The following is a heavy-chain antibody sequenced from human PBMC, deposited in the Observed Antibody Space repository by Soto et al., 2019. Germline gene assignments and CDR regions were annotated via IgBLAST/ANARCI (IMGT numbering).Heavy chain of an antibody. CDR3: AIRFLEWLFPRYFDI. J-gene: IGHJ3*02. V-gene: IGHV4-34*01. CDR1: GGSFSGYY. D-gene: IGHD3-3*01. Sequence: SETLSLTCAVYGGSFSGYYWSWIRQPPGKGLEWIGEINHSGSTNYNPSLKSRVTISVDTSKNQFSLKLSSVTAADTAVYYCAIRFLEWLFPRYFDIWGQGTMVTVSS. CDR2: INHSGST.